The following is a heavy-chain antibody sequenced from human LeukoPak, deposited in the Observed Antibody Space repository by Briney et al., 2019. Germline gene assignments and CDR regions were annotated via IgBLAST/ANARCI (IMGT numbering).Heavy chain of an antibody. V-gene: IGHV3-30*02. Sequence: GGSLGLSCAVSGLTFSSHVMHWVRQAPGKGLEWVAFIPSDGSDRYYADSVKGRFTISRDNSRNTLYLQMNSLRAEDTALYYCAKGTYSAYNSGCAYWGQGTLVTVSS. CDR3: AKGTYSAYNSGCAY. CDR1: GLTFSSHV. D-gene: IGHD5-12*01. CDR2: IPSDGSDR. J-gene: IGHJ4*02.